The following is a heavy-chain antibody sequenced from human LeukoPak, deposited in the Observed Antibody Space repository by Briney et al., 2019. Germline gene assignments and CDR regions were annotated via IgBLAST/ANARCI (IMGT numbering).Heavy chain of an antibody. V-gene: IGHV3-23*01. Sequence: PGGSLRLSCAASGFTFSSYAMSWVRQAPGKGLEWVSAISGSGGSTYYADSVKGRFTISRDNAKNSLYLQMNSLRAEDTAVYYCAGAQRLGDAFDIWGQGTMVTVSS. CDR1: GFTFSSYA. CDR2: ISGSGGST. J-gene: IGHJ3*02. D-gene: IGHD1-26*01. CDR3: AGAQRLGDAFDI.